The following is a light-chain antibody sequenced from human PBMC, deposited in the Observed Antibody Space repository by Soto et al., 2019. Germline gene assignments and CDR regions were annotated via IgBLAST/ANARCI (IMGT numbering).Light chain of an antibody. V-gene: IGKV2-24*01. CDR1: ESLVHSDGNTF. CDR3: MQSTHFPHT. CDR2: KIS. Sequence: DVVMTQAPLSSPVTLGQPASISCRSSESLVHSDGNTFLNWLQQRPGQPPRLLIYKISNRFSGVPDRFSGRGAGTEFTLEISRVEAEDVRIYYFMQSTHFPHTFGQGTKLEIK. J-gene: IGKJ2*01.